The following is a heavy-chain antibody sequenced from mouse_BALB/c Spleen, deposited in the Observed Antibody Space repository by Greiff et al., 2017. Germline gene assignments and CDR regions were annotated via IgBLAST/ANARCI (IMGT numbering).Heavy chain of an antibody. CDR1: GFSLTSYG. J-gene: IGHJ4*01. D-gene: IGHD1-1*01. CDR3: ARDLVYYYGSPNAMDY. Sequence: VQLKESGPGLVAPSQSLSITCTVSGFSLTSYGVHWVRQPPGKGLEWLGVIWAGGSTNYNSALMSRLSISKDNSKSQVFLKMNSLQTDDTAMYYCARDLVYYYGSPNAMDYGGKGTSVTVSS. CDR2: IWAGGST. V-gene: IGHV2-9*02.